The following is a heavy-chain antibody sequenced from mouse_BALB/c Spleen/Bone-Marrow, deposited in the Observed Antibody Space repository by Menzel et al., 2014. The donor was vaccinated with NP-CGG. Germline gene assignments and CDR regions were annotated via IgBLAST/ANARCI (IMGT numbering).Heavy chain of an antibody. CDR2: INPYNDVT. V-gene: IGHV1-14*01. CDR3: AREGWLLRFDY. D-gene: IGHD2-3*01. Sequence: EVQLQQSGPELVKPGTSVKMSCKASGYIFTSYVMDWVKQKPGQGLEWIGCINPYNDVTNYNEKFKGKATLTSDKSSSTAYMEVSSLTSEDSAVYYCAREGWLLRFDYWGQGTTLTVPS. J-gene: IGHJ2*01. CDR1: GYIFTSYV.